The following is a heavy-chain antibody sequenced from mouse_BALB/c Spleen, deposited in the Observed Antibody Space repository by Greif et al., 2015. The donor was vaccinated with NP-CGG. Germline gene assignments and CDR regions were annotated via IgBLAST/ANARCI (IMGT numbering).Heavy chain of an antibody. CDR3: ARRGGYYGYYFDY. Sequence: EVQLQQSGPGLVKPSQSLSLTCTVTGYSITSDYAWNWIRQFPGNKLEWMGYISYSGSTSYNPSLKSRISITRDTSKNQFFLQLSSVTTEDTATYYCARRGGYYGYYFDYWGQGTTLTVSS. D-gene: IGHD1-1*01. CDR2: ISYSGST. V-gene: IGHV3-2*02. J-gene: IGHJ2*01. CDR1: GYSITSDYA.